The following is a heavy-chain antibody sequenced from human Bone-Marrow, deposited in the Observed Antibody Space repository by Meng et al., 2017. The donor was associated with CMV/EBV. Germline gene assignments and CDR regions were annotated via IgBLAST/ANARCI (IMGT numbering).Heavy chain of an antibody. Sequence: GSFSCYLLRWLRQPPGRGLEWVGVINHSGCTNYSPSLKSRVTLSVDTSKNQFSLKLSSVTAADTAVYYCARGFYSSSWHYWFDPWGQGTLVTVSS. CDR2: INHSGCT. V-gene: IGHV4-34*01. D-gene: IGHD6-13*01. CDR1: GSFSCYL. CDR3: ARGFYSSSWHYWFDP. J-gene: IGHJ5*02.